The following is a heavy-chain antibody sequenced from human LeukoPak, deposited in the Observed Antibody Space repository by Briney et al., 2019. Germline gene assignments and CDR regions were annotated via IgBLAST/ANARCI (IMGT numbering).Heavy chain of an antibody. D-gene: IGHD4-23*01. CDR3: ARVLPDLRWDYGMDV. Sequence: SQTLSLTCTVSGGSISSGGYYWSWIRQHPGTGLEWLGYIYYSGSPYYNPSLKSRVTISADTSKNQFSLKVSSVTAADTAVYYCARVLPDLRWDYGMDVWGQGTTVTVSS. CDR2: IYYSGSP. V-gene: IGHV4-31*03. CDR1: GGSISSGGYY. J-gene: IGHJ6*02.